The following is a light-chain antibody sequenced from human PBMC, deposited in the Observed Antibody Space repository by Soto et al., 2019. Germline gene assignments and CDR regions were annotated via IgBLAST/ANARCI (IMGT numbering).Light chain of an antibody. V-gene: IGKV3-20*01. CDR3: QQDGSSPPYT. Sequence: EIVLTQSPGTLSLSPGERATLSCRASQSVSSSYLAWYQQKPGQAPRLLIYGATSRATGIPDRFSGSGSGTDLTLTLRRLEPEDFAVYYCQQDGSSPPYTFGQGPKLEIK. J-gene: IGKJ2*01. CDR2: GAT. CDR1: QSVSSSY.